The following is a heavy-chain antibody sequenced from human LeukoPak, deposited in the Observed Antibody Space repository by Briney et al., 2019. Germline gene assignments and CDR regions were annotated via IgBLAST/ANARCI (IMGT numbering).Heavy chain of an antibody. J-gene: IGHJ3*02. V-gene: IGHV4-59*01. CDR3: ARRLGYCSSTSCPITAFDI. Sequence: SETLSLTCTVSGGSISSYYWSWIRQPPGKGLEWIGYIYYSGSTSYSPSLKSRVTISVDTSKNQFSLKLSSVTAADTAVYYCARRLGYCSSTSCPITAFDIWGQGTIVTVSS. D-gene: IGHD2-2*01. CDR2: IYYSGST. CDR1: GGSISSYY.